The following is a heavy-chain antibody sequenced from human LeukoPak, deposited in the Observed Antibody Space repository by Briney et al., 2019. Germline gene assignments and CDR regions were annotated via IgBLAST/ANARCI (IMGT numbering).Heavy chain of an antibody. CDR3: SRIKYGATSGNHFDY. D-gene: IGHD4/OR15-4a*01. J-gene: IGHJ4*02. CDR2: IGDSVIGG. Sequence: PRGSLRLSCSPSGFNFNYFAMSWIRQAPGKRLEWVSTIGDSVIGGSYADSVRGPFTISRDNSKNIVYLQMQSLRVDDSAVYYSSRIKYGATSGNHFDYWGQGTLVTVSS. V-gene: IGHV3-23*01. CDR1: GFNFNYFA.